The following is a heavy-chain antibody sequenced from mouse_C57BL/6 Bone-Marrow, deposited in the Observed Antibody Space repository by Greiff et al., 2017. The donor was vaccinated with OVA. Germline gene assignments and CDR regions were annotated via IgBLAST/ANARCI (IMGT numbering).Heavy chain of an antibody. V-gene: IGHV1-64*01. D-gene: IGHD1-1*02. CDR3: ARPVGGCIDD. CDR1: GYTFTSSW. J-gene: IGHJ2*01. CDR2: IHPNSGST. Sequence: QVQLKQPGAELVKPGASVKLSCKASGYTFTSSWMHWVKQRPGQGLEWIGMIHPNSGSTNYNAKFKSKATLTVEKSYSTAYMQLSSLTSEDAAVYYCARPVGGCIDDWGQGTTLTVSS.